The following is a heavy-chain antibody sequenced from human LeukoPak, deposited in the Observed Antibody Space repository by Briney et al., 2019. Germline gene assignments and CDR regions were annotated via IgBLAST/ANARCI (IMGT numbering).Heavy chain of an antibody. J-gene: IGHJ4*02. CDR3: ARGDPASYGSGSYSFDY. Sequence: GGSLRLSCAASGFTFSSYAMHWVRQAPGKGLEWVAVISYDGSNKYYADSVKGRFTISRDNCKNTLYLQMNSLRAEDTAVYYCARGDPASYGSGSYSFDYWGQGTLVTVSS. V-gene: IGHV3-30-3*01. D-gene: IGHD3-10*01. CDR2: ISYDGSNK. CDR1: GFTFSSYA.